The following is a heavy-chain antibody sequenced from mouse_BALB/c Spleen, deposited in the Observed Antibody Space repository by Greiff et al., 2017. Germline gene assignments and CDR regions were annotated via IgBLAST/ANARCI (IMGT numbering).Heavy chain of an antibody. CDR2: IYPGDGDT. CDR1: GYAFSSSW. J-gene: IGHJ1*01. Sequence: QVQLQQSGPELVKPGASVKISCKASGYAFSSSWMNWVKQRPGQGLEWIGRIYPGDGDTNYNGKFKGKATLTADKSSSTAYMQLSSLTSVDSAVYFCARWGNYYGSSGYFDVWGEGTTVTVSS. D-gene: IGHD1-1*01. V-gene: IGHV1-82*01. CDR3: ARWGNYYGSSGYFDV.